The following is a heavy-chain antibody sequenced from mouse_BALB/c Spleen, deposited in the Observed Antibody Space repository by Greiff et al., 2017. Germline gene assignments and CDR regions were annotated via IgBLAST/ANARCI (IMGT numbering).Heavy chain of an antibody. CDR1: GYSITSGYY. J-gene: IGHJ3*01. CDR3: AEGLYDGYYVVFAY. V-gene: IGHV3-6*02. CDR2: ISYDGSN. D-gene: IGHD2-3*01. Sequence: EVKLMESGPGLVKPSQSLSLTCSVTGYSITSGYYWNWIRQFPGNKLEWMGYISYDGSNNYNPSLKNRISITRDTSKNQFFLKLNSVTTEDTATYYCAEGLYDGYYVVFAYWGQGTLVTVSA.